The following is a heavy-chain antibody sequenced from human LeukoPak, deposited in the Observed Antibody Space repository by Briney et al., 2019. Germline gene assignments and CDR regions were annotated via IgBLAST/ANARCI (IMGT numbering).Heavy chain of an antibody. V-gene: IGHV4-39*07. CDR1: GGSISSSSYY. D-gene: IGHD3-22*01. J-gene: IGHJ4*02. CDR3: ARRFRAYYYDSSGYPFDY. CDR2: IYYSGST. Sequence: SETLSFTCTVSGGSISSSSYYWGWIRQPPGKGLEWIGSIYYSGSTYYNPSLKSRVTISVDTSKNQFSLKLSSVTAADTAVYYCARRFRAYYYDSSGYPFDYWGQGTLVTVSS.